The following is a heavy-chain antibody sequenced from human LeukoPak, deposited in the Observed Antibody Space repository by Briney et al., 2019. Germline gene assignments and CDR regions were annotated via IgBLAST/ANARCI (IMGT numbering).Heavy chain of an antibody. CDR1: GFTFSSYS. CDR2: ISSSSSYI. J-gene: IGHJ4*02. CDR3: ARDLGYSSSWYDADY. Sequence: GGSLRLSCAASGFTFSSYSMNWVRQAPGKGLEWVSSISSSSSYIYYADSVKGRFTISRDNAKNSLYLQMNSLRAEDTAVYYCARDLGYSSSWYDADYWGQGTLVTVSS. V-gene: IGHV3-21*01. D-gene: IGHD6-13*01.